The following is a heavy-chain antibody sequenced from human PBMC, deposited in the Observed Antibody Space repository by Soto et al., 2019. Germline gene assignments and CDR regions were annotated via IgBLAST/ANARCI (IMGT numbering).Heavy chain of an antibody. D-gene: IGHD1-1*01. CDR2: INPSSGGT. Sequence: ASVKVSCKASGYTFTIYYRHWVRQAPGQGLEYMGIINPSSGGTVYAQKFQGRVTMTRDTFTSTVYLELSSLTSEDTAMYYCAREQPSTYYFDYWGQGTLVTVSS. CDR1: GYTFTIYY. J-gene: IGHJ4*02. CDR3: AREQPSTYYFDY. V-gene: IGHV1-46*01.